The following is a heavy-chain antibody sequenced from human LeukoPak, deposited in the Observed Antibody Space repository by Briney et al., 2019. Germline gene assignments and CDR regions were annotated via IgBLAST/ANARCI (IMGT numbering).Heavy chain of an antibody. J-gene: IGHJ4*02. V-gene: IGHV3-20*04. CDR2: INWNGGST. D-gene: IGHD6-13*01. CDR1: GFTFSSYW. Sequence: PGGSLRLSCEASGFTFSSYWMSWVRQAPGKGLEWVSGINWNGGSTGYADSVKGRFTISRDNAKNSLYLQMNSLRAEDTALYYCARIRIAAAGPSGYYFDYWGQGTLVTVSS. CDR3: ARIRIAAAGPSGYYFDY.